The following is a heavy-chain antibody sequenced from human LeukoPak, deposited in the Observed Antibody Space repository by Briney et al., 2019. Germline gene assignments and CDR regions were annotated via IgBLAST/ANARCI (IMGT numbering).Heavy chain of an antibody. CDR2: IVVGSGNT. CDR3: AAGSGWYRFDY. J-gene: IGHJ4*02. V-gene: IGHV1-58*01. Sequence: SVRVPCKASGFTFTTSAVQWVRQARGQRLEWIGWIVVGSGNTNYAQKFQERVTITRDMSTSTAYMELSSLRSEDTAVYFCAAGSGWYRFDYWGQGTLVTVSS. CDR1: GFTFTTSA. D-gene: IGHD6-19*01.